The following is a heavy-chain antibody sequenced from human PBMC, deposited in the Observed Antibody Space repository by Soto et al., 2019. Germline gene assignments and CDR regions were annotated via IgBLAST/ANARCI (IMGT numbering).Heavy chain of an antibody. CDR3: ARSGIGSGYDAPYYYGMDV. J-gene: IGHJ6*02. CDR1: GDVVSSGA. V-gene: IGHV1-69*13. Sequence: STVKAVFKPGGDVVSSGAISCVRHAAGQGLEWMGGIIPIFGTANYAQKFQGRVTITADESTSKAYMELSSMRSEDTAVYYCARSGIGSGYDAPYYYGMDVWGQGTTVTVSS. CDR2: IIPIFGTA. D-gene: IGHD5-12*01.